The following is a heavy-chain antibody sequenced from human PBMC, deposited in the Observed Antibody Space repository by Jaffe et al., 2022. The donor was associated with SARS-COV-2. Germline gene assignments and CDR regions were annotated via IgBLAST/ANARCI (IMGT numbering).Heavy chain of an antibody. Sequence: QVQLVQSGAEVKKPGASVKVSCKASGYTFTSYYMHWVRQAPGQGLEWMGIINPSGGSTSYAQKFQGRVTMTRDTSTSTVYMELSSLRSEDTAVYYCARERVTTKTDYYYGMDVWGQGTTVTVSS. D-gene: IGHD4-17*01. CDR1: GYTFTSYY. V-gene: IGHV1-46*01. CDR2: INPSGGST. J-gene: IGHJ6*02. CDR3: ARERVTTKTDYYYGMDV.